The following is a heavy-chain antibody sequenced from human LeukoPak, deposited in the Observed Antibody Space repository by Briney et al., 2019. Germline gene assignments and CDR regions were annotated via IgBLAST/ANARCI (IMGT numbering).Heavy chain of an antibody. CDR1: GFTFSSYG. Sequence: GRSLRLSCAASGFTFSSYGMHWVRQAPGKGLEWVAVISYDGSNKYYADSVKGRFTISRDNSKNTLYLQMNSLRAEDKAVYYCAKDRKSLAARSGYGMDVWGQGTTVTVSS. D-gene: IGHD6-6*01. V-gene: IGHV3-30*18. J-gene: IGHJ6*02. CDR2: ISYDGSNK. CDR3: AKDRKSLAARSGYGMDV.